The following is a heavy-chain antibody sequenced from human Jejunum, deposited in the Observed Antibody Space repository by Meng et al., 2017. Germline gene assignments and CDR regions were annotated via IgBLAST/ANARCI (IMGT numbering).Heavy chain of an antibody. J-gene: IGHJ5*02. CDR3: ARDISGYSGYDS. CDR2: IYSGGIA. CDR1: GCIVSSSY. D-gene: IGHD5-12*01. V-gene: IGHV3-66*02. Sequence: GESLKIPRAASGCIVSSSYMSWVRRAPGKGLEWVSIIYSGGIASYADSVKGRFTISRDNSKNTVSLQMNSLTSEDTAVYYCARDISGYSGYDSWGQGTLVTVSS.